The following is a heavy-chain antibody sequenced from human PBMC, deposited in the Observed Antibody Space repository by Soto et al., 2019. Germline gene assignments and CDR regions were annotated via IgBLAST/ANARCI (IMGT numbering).Heavy chain of an antibody. CDR1: GYSFTIYW. V-gene: IGHV5-51*01. D-gene: IGHD1-26*01. CDR2: IYPGDSDT. CDR3: ARMIVGATYAFDI. J-gene: IGHJ3*02. Sequence: GESLKISCKGSGYSFTIYWIGWVRQLPGKGLGWMGIIYPGDSDTRYSPSFQGQVTISADKSISTAYLQWSSLKASDTAMYYCARMIVGATYAFDIWGKGTMVTV.